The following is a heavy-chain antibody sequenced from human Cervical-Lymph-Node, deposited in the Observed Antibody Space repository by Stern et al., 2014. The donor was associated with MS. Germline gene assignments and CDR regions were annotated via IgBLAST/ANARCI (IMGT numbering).Heavy chain of an antibody. J-gene: IGHJ6*02. CDR3: ARCPPEYYYGLDV. Sequence: QVQLQESGPGLVKPSETLSLTCTVSGGSLSSSVYYWGWIRQPPGKGPEWIASIYYTGNTYYNPSLKSRVTISVDTSKSQFSLRLSSVTAADTAVYYCARCPPEYYYGLDVWGQGTTVTVAS. CDR1: GGSLSSSVYY. CDR2: IYYTGNT. V-gene: IGHV4-39*01.